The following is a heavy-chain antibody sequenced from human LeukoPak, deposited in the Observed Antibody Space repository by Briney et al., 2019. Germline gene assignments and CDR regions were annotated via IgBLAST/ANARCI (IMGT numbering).Heavy chain of an antibody. CDR3: ARVDSSGWPDY. J-gene: IGHJ4*01. Sequence: GASVKVSCKASGGTFSSYAISWVRQPPGQGLEWMGRIIPILGIANYAQKFQGRVTITADKSTSTAYMELSSLRSGDTAVYYCARVDSSGWPDYWGQEPWSPSPQ. V-gene: IGHV1-69*04. CDR2: IIPILGIA. CDR1: GGTFSSYA. D-gene: IGHD6-19*01.